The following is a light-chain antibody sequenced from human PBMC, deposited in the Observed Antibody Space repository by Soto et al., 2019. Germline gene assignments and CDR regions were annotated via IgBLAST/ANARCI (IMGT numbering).Light chain of an antibody. Sequence: DIQMTQSPTSLSASVGDRVTITCRASQGIRNYVAWYQQIPGKAPKLLIYAASTLQSGVPSRFSGSGSGTDFPLTITGLLPEDVATYSCQQYSSVPVFGPGTKVEIK. V-gene: IGKV1-27*01. CDR3: QQYSSVPV. CDR1: QGIRNY. CDR2: AAS. J-gene: IGKJ3*01.